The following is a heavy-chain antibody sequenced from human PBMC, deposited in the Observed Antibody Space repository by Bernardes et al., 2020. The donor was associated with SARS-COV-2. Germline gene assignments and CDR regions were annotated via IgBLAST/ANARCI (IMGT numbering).Heavy chain of an antibody. V-gene: IGHV3-23*01. CDR1: GFTFSSYA. CDR2: ISGSGGST. Sequence: GGSLRLSCAASGFTFSSYAMSWVRQAPGKGLEWVSAISGSGGSTYYADSVKGRFTISRDNSKNTLYLQMNSLRAEDTAVYYCANTPGYSSGFNWFDPWGQGTLVTVSS. J-gene: IGHJ5*02. D-gene: IGHD6-19*01. CDR3: ANTPGYSSGFNWFDP.